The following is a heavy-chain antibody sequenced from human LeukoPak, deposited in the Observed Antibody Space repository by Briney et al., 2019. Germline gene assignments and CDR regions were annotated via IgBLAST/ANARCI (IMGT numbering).Heavy chain of an antibody. CDR2: ISSSSASI. D-gene: IGHD3-3*01. V-gene: IGHV3-11*04. J-gene: IGHJ4*02. Sequence: GGSLRLSCAASGITLSDYYMSWIRQAPGKGLEWISYISSSSASIWYADSVQGRFTVSRDNAKNSLFLQMDSLGVEDTAVYYCATSPGAYYDSWSGYYETYWGQGTLVAVSS. CDR3: ATSPGAYYDSWSGYYETY. CDR1: GITLSDYY.